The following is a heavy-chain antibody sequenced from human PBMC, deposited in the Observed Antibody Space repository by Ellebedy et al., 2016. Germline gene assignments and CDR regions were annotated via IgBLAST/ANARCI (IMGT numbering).Heavy chain of an antibody. D-gene: IGHD2/OR15-2a*01. Sequence: GGSLRLSCAASGFTVSTNYMKWVRQAPGKGLEWVSAIFSDGNTYYADSVKGRFTISRDNSTNSLYLQMNSLRTEDTALYYCAIFNYGMDVWGQGTTVTVSS. V-gene: IGHV3-53*05. J-gene: IGHJ6*02. CDR2: IFSDGNT. CDR3: AIFNYGMDV. CDR1: GFTVSTNY.